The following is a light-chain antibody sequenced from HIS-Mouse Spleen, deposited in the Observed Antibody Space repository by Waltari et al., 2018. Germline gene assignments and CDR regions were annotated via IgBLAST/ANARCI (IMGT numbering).Light chain of an antibody. Sequence: QSVLTPPPSVSGAPGQRVTIPCTGSSSNIGAGDDLHGSQQLPGTAPKLLIYGNSNRPSGVPDRFSGSKSGTSASLAITGLQAEDEADYYCQSYDSSLSGPWVFGGGTKLTVL. J-gene: IGLJ3*02. CDR3: QSYDSSLSGPWV. CDR2: GNS. V-gene: IGLV1-40*01. CDR1: SSNIGAGDD.